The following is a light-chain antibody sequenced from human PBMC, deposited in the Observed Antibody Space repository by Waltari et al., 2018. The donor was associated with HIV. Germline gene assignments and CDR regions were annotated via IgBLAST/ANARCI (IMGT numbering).Light chain of an antibody. CDR1: SSNIATRP. CDR2: SNT. V-gene: IGLV1-44*01. CDR3: SAWDVTLNGLV. J-gene: IGLJ2*01. Sequence: QSLLPQSPSASGTPGQRVNISCFGTSSNIATRPVHWSPHFPGTPPQLLIFSNTERPSGVPDRFSGSKSGTSASLAISGLHSQDEADYYCSAWDVTLNGLVFGGGTRLSVL.